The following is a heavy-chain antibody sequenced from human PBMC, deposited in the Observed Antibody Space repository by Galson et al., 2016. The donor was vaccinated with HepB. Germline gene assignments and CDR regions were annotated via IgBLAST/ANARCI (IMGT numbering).Heavy chain of an antibody. CDR1: EFSLNTTVVG. Sequence: PALVKPTQTLTLTCTFSEFSLNTTVVGVGWIRQPPGKALEWLALIYWDDDKRYSPSLKSRLTITKDTSKNQVDLTVTNMDPVDTATYYCAFSVLTSEGNWFDPWGQGTLVTVSS. CDR3: AFSVLTSEGNWFDP. V-gene: IGHV2-5*02. D-gene: IGHD4-23*01. CDR2: IYWDDDK. J-gene: IGHJ5*02.